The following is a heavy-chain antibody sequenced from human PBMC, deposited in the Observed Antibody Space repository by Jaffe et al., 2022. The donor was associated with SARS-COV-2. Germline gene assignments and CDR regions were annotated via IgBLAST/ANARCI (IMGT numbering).Heavy chain of an antibody. V-gene: IGHV1-69*02. J-gene: IGHJ4*02. Sequence: QVQLVQSGAEVKKPGSSVKVSCKASGGTFSSYTISWVRQAPGQGLEWMGRIIPILGIANYAQKFQGRVTITADKSTSTAYMELSSLRSEDTAVYYCASISRGDIVATVIDYWGQGTLVTVSS. CDR3: ASISRGDIVATVIDY. CDR1: GGTFSSYT. D-gene: IGHD5-12*01. CDR2: IIPILGIA.